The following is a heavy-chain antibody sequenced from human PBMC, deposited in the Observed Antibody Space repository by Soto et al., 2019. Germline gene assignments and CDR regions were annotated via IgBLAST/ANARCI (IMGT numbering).Heavy chain of an antibody. V-gene: IGHV4-39*01. D-gene: IGHD2-2*01. CDR3: ASGRAAIGWY. Sequence: SETLSLTCTVSGGSISSSSYYWGWIRQPPGKGLEWIGSIYYSGSTYYNPSLKSRVTISVDTSKNQFSLKLSSVTAADTAVYYCASGRAAIGWYWGQGTLVTVSS. CDR1: GGSISSSSYY. CDR2: IYYSGST. J-gene: IGHJ4*02.